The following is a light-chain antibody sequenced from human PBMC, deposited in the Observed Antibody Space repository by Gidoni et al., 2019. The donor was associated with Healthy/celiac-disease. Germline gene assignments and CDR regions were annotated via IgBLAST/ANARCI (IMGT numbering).Light chain of an antibody. CDR3: QKYNNWPPAT. Sequence: IVMTQSPATLSVSPGERATLSCRASQSVSSNLAWYQQKPGQAPRLLTYGASTRATGIPARFSGSGSGTEFTLTISSMQSEDFAVYYCQKYNNWPPATLGGGTKVEIK. CDR2: GAS. CDR1: QSVSSN. V-gene: IGKV3-15*01. J-gene: IGKJ4*01.